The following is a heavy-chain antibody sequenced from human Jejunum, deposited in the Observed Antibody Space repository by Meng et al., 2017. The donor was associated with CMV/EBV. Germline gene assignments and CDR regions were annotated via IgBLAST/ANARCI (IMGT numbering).Heavy chain of an antibody. Sequence: QFQLVKSGADAKKPGASMKVSCKASGYIFTNYDISWVRQAPGQGLEWMGWISVKNGEAKYPQNFQGRVTMTTDTTTNTAYMDLRSLRSDDTAVYYCARDPSNTSGRYAYFDYWGQGTLVTVSS. V-gene: IGHV1-18*01. J-gene: IGHJ4*02. CDR3: ARDPSNTSGRYAYFDY. CDR2: ISVKNGEA. D-gene: IGHD6-19*01. CDR1: GYIFTNYD.